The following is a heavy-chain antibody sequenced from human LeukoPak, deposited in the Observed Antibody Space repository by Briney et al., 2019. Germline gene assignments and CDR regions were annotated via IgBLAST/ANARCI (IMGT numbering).Heavy chain of an antibody. D-gene: IGHD3-22*01. CDR2: ISAYNGNT. J-gene: IGHJ4*02. V-gene: IGHV1-18*04. CDR1: GYTFTSYG. Sequence: ASVKVSCKASGYTFTSYGISWVRQAPGQGLEWMGWISAYNGNTNYAQKLQGRVTMTTDTSTSTAYMELSRLRSDDTAVYYCARGYYDSSGYYYFDYWGQGTLVTVSS. CDR3: ARGYYDSSGYYYFDY.